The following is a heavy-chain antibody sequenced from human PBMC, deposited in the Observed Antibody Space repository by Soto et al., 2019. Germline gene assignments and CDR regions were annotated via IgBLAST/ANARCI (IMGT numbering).Heavy chain of an antibody. CDR2: IWYDGSNK. D-gene: IGHD3-22*01. CDR3: AILTTGYYYDARDY. V-gene: IGHV3-33*01. J-gene: IGHJ4*02. CDR1: GFTFSSYC. Sequence: GGSLRLSFAASGFTFSSYCMHWVRQAPGKGLEWVAVIWYDGSNKYYADSVKGRFTISRDNSKNTLYLQMNSLRAEDTAVYYCAILTTGYYYDARDYWGQGTLVTVS.